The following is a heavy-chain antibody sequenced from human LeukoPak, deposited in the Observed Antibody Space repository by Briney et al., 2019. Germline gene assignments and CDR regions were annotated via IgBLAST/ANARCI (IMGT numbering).Heavy chain of an antibody. V-gene: IGHV1-3*01. Sequence: ASVKVSCKASGYTFITYAMHWVRQAPGQRLEWMGRINAGNGNRKYSQKFQGRVTISRDTSANTVYMELSSLRSEDTAVFYCARGGAVSPVYYFDYWGQGTLVTVSS. CDR1: GYTFITYA. CDR2: INAGNGNR. J-gene: IGHJ4*02. D-gene: IGHD1-26*01. CDR3: ARGGAVSPVYYFDY.